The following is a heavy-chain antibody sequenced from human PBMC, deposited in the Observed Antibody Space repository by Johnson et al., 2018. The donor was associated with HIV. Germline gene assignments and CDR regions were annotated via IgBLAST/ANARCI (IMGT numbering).Heavy chain of an antibody. J-gene: IGHJ3*02. CDR1: GFTFSSYD. V-gene: IGHV3-13*01. CDR2: IGTAGDT. CDR3: ASSNYYDQDAFDI. Sequence: EVLLLESGGGLVQPGGSLRLSCAASGFTFSSYDMHWVRQATGKGLEWVSAIGTAGDTYYPGSVKGRFTISRDNAKNSLYLQMNSLRAEDTAVYYCASSNYYDQDAFDIWGQGTMVTVSS. D-gene: IGHD3-16*01.